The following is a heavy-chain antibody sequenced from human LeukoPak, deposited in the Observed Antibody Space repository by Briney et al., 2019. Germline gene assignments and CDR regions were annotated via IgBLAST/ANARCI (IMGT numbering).Heavy chain of an antibody. J-gene: IGHJ5*02. CDR2: ITTYNGNT. D-gene: IGHD2-15*01. CDR3: ARLSPPIASFCSGGTCHSGGFDP. CDR1: GYTFTDYG. Sequence: ASVKVSCKASGYTFTDYGISWVRQAPGQGLEWMGWITTYNGNTYYAQKLQGRVTMTADTSTSTAYMELRSLRSDDTAVYYCARLSPPIASFCSGGTCHSGGFDPWGQGTLVTVSS. V-gene: IGHV1-18*01.